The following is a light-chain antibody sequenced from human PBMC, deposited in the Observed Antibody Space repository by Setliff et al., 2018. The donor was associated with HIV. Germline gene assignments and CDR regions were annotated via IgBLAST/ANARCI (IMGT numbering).Light chain of an antibody. J-gene: IGLJ1*01. CDR3: SSYAGSNNFCV. CDR2: EVS. CDR1: SSDVGGYNY. Sequence: QSVLTQLPSASGSPGQSVTISCTGTSSDVGGYNYVSWYQQHPGKAPKLMIYEVSKRPSGVPDRFSGSKSGNTASLTVSGLQAEDEADYYCSSYAGSNNFCVFGSGTKV. V-gene: IGLV2-8*01.